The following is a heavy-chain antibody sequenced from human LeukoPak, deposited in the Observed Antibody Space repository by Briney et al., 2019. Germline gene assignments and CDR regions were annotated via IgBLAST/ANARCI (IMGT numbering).Heavy chain of an antibody. J-gene: IGHJ4*02. CDR1: GGSFSGYY. Sequence: PSETLSLTCAVYGGSFSGYYWSWIRQPPGKGLEWIGEINHSGSTNYNPSLKSRVTISVDTSKNQFSLKLSSVTAADTAVYYCARGLLATYYDILTGCPLDYWGQGTLVTVSS. CDR2: INHSGST. V-gene: IGHV4-34*01. D-gene: IGHD3-9*01. CDR3: ARGLLATYYDILTGCPLDY.